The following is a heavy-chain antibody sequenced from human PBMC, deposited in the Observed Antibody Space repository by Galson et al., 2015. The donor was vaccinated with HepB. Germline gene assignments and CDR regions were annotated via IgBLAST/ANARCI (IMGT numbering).Heavy chain of an antibody. D-gene: IGHD3-10*01. CDR2: IINSGGNT. Sequence: SLRLSCAASGFTFSNFAMSWVRQAPGKGLEWVATIINSGGNTYYADSVKGRFTISRDNSKNTLFLQMNSLRAEDTAVYYCAKNKGMVFYNYCMDVWGKGTTVTVSS. CDR3: AKNKGMVFYNYCMDV. CDR1: GFTFSNFA. V-gene: IGHV3-23*01. J-gene: IGHJ6*03.